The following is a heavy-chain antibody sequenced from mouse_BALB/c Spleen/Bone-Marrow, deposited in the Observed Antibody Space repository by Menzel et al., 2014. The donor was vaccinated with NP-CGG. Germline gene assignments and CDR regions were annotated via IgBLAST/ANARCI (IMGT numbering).Heavy chain of an antibody. CDR2: IDTSDSYT. J-gene: IGHJ2*01. Sequence: QVQLKESGAELVMPGASVKMSCKASGYTFTDYWMHWVKQRPGQGLEWIGAIDTSDSYTSYNQKFKGKATLTVDESSSTAYMQLSSLTSEDSAVYYRARRGVYYYGSFDYWGQGTTLTVSS. V-gene: IGHV1-69*01. D-gene: IGHD1-1*01. CDR1: GYTFTDYW. CDR3: ARRGVYYYGSFDY.